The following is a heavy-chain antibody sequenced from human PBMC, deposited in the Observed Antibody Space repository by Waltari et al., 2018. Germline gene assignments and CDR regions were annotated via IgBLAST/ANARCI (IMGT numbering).Heavy chain of an antibody. D-gene: IGHD3-10*01. CDR1: GYTFTSYA. Sequence: QVQLVQSGAEVKKPGASVKVSCKASGYTFTSYAMHWVRQAPGQRLEWMGWINDGNGNTKYSQKCQGRGTITRDTSASTAYMELSSLRSEDTAVYYCARGRITLYAFDIWGQGTMVTVSS. CDR3: ARGRITLYAFDI. V-gene: IGHV1-3*01. J-gene: IGHJ3*02. CDR2: INDGNGNT.